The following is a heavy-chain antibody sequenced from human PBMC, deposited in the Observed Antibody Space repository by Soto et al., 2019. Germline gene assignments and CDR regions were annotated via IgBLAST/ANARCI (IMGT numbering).Heavy chain of an antibody. J-gene: IGHJ6*02. CDR2: ISAYNGNT. Sequence: ASVKVSCKASGYTFTSYGISWVRQAHGQGLEWMGWISAYNGNTNYAQKLQGRVTMTTDTSTSTAYMELRSLRSDDTAVYYCASSPHTDCSSTSCFLPYGMDVWGQGTTVTVSS. V-gene: IGHV1-18*04. CDR3: ASSPHTDCSSTSCFLPYGMDV. CDR1: GYTFTSYG. D-gene: IGHD2-2*01.